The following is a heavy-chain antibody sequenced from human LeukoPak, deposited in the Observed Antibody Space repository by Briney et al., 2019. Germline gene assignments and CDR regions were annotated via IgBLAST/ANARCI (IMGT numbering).Heavy chain of an antibody. CDR2: ISYDGSNK. CDR3: AKDAITYYYGSGRCNWFDP. CDR1: GCTFSSYG. V-gene: IGHV3-30*18. J-gene: IGHJ5*02. Sequence: GGSLRLSCAASGCTFSSYGMHWVRQAPGKGLEWVAVISYDGSNKYYADSVKGRFTISRDNSKNTLYLQMNSLRAEDTAVYYCAKDAITYYYGSGRCNWFDPWGQGTLVTVSS. D-gene: IGHD3-10*01.